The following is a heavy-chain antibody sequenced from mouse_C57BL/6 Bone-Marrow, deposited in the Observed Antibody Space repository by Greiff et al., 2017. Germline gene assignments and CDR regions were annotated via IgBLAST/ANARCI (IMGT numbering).Heavy chain of an antibody. Sequence: DVMLVESGGGLVQPGGSLKLSCAASGFTFSDYSMYWVRQTPEKRLEWVAYISNGGGSTYYPDTVKGRFTISRDNAKNTLYLQMSRLKSEDTAMYYCARHTYYFDYWGQGTTLTVSS. J-gene: IGHJ2*01. CDR1: GFTFSDYS. CDR2: ISNGGGST. V-gene: IGHV5-12*01. CDR3: ARHTYYFDY.